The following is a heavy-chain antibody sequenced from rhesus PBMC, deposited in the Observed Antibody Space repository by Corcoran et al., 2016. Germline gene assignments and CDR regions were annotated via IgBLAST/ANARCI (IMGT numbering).Heavy chain of an antibody. CDR2: IYGSSGTT. V-gene: IGHV4S7*01. Sequence: QVQLQESGPGLVKPSETLSLTCAVSGGSIRSGYGWSWIRQPPGKGLEWIGYIYGSSGTTYDNPSLKSRVTISKDTAKNQVSLKLSSVTAADTAVYYCASLYSSGWYYFDYWGQGVLVTVSS. J-gene: IGHJ4*01. CDR3: ASLYSSGWYYFDY. CDR1: GGSIRSGYG. D-gene: IGHD6-31*01.